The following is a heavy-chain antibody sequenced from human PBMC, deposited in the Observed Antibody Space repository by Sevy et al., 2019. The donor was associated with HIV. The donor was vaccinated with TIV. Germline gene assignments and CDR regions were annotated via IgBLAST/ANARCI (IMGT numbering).Heavy chain of an antibody. CDR2: IYYSGST. J-gene: IGHJ5*02. CDR1: GGSMRNFY. D-gene: IGHD3-3*01. CDR3: AGSGVLEWAGSTRGPREWFDP. V-gene: IGHV4-59*13. Sequence: SETLSLTCSVSGGSMRNFYWSWIRQPPGKGLEWIGNIYYSGSTNYNPSLKSRVTMSVDTSKNQFSLKLSSVTAADTAVYYCAGSGVLEWAGSTRGPREWFDPWGQGTLVTVSS.